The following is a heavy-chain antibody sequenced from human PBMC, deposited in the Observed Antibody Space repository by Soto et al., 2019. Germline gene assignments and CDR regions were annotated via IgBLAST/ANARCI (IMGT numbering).Heavy chain of an antibody. CDR1: GGSISSYY. Sequence: SETLSLTCTVSGGSISSYYWSWIRQPPGKGLEWIGHIYYSGSTNYNPSLKSRVTISVGTSKNQFSLKLSSVTAADTAVYYCARLVVVAARHMVFGDYYYGMDVWGQGTTVTVSS. D-gene: IGHD2-15*01. CDR3: ARLVVVAARHMVFGDYYYGMDV. CDR2: IYYSGST. V-gene: IGHV4-59*01. J-gene: IGHJ6*02.